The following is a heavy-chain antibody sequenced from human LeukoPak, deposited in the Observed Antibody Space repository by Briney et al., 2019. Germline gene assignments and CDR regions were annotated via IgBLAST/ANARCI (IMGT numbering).Heavy chain of an antibody. CDR1: GFTFSSYA. Sequence: GGSLGLSCAASGFTFSSYAMSWVRQAPGKGLEWVSAISGSGGSTYYADSVKGRFTISRDNSKNTLYLQMNSLRAEDTAVYYCAKATGVLRFYYFDYWGQGTLVTVSS. J-gene: IGHJ4*02. V-gene: IGHV3-23*01. CDR3: AKATGVLRFYYFDY. CDR2: ISGSGGST. D-gene: IGHD3-10*01.